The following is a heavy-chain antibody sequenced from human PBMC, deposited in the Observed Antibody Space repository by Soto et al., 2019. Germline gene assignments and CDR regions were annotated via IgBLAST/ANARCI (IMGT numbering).Heavy chain of an antibody. V-gene: IGHV1-2*02. CDR2: INPKTGDT. CDR3: ERDPPRFFTSSPEGAGL. D-gene: IGHD6-6*01. Sequence: QVQLVQSGTEVKKPGASVKVSCKASGYIFTDSHIHWVRQASGQGLEWLGWINPKTGDTHYPQKFQGRIIMTRDTSITTAYMELTHLTSDDTAVYYCERDPPRFFTSSPEGAGLWGQGTLVTVSS. J-gene: IGHJ4*02. CDR1: GYIFTDSH.